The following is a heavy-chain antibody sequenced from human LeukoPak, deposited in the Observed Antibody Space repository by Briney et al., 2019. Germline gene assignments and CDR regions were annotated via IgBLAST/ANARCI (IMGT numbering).Heavy chain of an antibody. CDR3: ARHRKGGSGLYGMDV. Sequence: SETLSLTCDVSGGAITNYYWNWIGQAPGKGLEWLGYIYYTGSTTYNPSVKSRITISLDTSKKQISLKLRSVTAADTAVYYCARHRKGGSGLYGMDVWGQGTTVTVSS. CDR1: GGAITNYY. CDR2: IYYTGST. J-gene: IGHJ6*02. V-gene: IGHV4-59*01. D-gene: IGHD3-10*01.